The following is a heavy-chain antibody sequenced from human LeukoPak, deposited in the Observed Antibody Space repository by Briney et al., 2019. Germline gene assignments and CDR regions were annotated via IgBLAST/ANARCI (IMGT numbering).Heavy chain of an antibody. CDR2: IYTSGST. V-gene: IGHV4-61*02. J-gene: IGHJ6*03. Sequence: TLSLTCTVSGGSISSCSYYWSWIRQPAGKGLEWIGRIYTSGSTNYNPSLKSRVTISVDTSKNQFSLKLSSVTAADTAVYYCARAPTIPYYYYMDVWGKGTTVTVSS. D-gene: IGHD2-2*02. CDR1: GGSISSCSYY. CDR3: ARAPTIPYYYYMDV.